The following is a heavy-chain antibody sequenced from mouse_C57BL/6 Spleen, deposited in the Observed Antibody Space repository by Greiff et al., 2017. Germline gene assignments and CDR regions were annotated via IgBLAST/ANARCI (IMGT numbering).Heavy chain of an antibody. D-gene: IGHD2-1*01. Sequence: QVQLQQSGPELVKPGASVKLSCKASGYTFTSYDINWVKQRPGQGLEWIGWIYPRDGSTKYNEKFKGKATLTVDTSSSTAYMELHSLTAEDSAVYFCARYYYGNLYAMDYWGQGTSVTVSS. CDR3: ARYYYGNLYAMDY. J-gene: IGHJ4*01. CDR2: IYPRDGST. CDR1: GYTFTSYD. V-gene: IGHV1-85*01.